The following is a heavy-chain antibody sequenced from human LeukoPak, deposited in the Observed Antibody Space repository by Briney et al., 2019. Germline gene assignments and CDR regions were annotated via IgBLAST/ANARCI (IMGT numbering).Heavy chain of an antibody. CDR2: IASGSSYI. CDR3: AKLREWELPDLFDY. J-gene: IGHJ4*02. V-gene: IGHV3-21*04. CDR1: GFTFSSYN. Sequence: GGSLRLSCAASGFTFSSYNMNWVRQAPGKGLEWVSSIASGSSYIYYADSVKGRFTISRDNAKNSLYLQMNSLRAEDTAVYYCAKLREWELPDLFDYWGQGTLVTVSS. D-gene: IGHD1-26*01.